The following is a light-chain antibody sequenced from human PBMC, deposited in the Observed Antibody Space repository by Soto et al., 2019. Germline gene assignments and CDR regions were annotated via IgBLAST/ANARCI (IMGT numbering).Light chain of an antibody. CDR1: EDIRKE. J-gene: IGKJ1*01. CDR2: GAS. Sequence: AIQMTQSPSSLSASVGDRVTITCRASEDIRKELSWYQQKPGKAPNVLIYGASSSQSGVPSRFSGSGSGTDFTLTISSLQPEDFATYYCLQDHNYPRTFGQGTKVEAK. CDR3: LQDHNYPRT. V-gene: IGKV1-6*01.